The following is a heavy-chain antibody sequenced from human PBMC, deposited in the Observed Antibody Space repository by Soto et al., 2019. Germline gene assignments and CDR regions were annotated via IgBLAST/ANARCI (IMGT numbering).Heavy chain of an antibody. V-gene: IGHV4-61*01. CDR1: GSSVRSGNYY. CDR3: ARGSGSYYAN. J-gene: IGHJ4*02. D-gene: IGHD1-26*01. CDR2: ISYSGST. Sequence: SETLSLTCTVFGSSVRSGNYYWSWNRQPPGEGLECIGYISYSGSTHYNPPLKSRVTISIDTSQNQFSLKLSSVTPAEKAVNYCARGSGSYYANWGQGTLVNVSS.